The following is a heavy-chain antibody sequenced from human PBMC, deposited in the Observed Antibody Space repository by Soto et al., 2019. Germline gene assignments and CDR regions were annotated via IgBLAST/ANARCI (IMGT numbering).Heavy chain of an antibody. CDR1: GGSISSSGYY. J-gene: IGHJ4*02. V-gene: IGHV4-31*03. CDR2: IHYSGNT. D-gene: IGHD3-9*01. CDR3: AKSLTINADFDC. Sequence: QVQLQESGPGLVKPSETLSLTCTVSGGSISSSGYYWSWIRQNPGKGLEWIGYIHYSGNTYYNPSLKIRVTISVDTSKNQFSLRLSSVTAADTAVYYCAKSLTINADFDCWGQGTLVTVSS.